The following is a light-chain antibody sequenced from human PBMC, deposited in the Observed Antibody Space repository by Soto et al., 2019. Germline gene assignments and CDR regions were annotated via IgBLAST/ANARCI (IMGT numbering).Light chain of an antibody. CDR1: QGISSY. J-gene: IGKJ1*01. CDR2: AAS. CDR3: HQYDSSPWT. Sequence: DIQLTQSPSFLSASVGDRVTITCRASQGISSYLAWYQQKPGKAPKLLIYAASTLQSGVPSRFSGSGSGTEFTLTISSLQPEDFAVYYCHQYDSSPWTFGQGTKVEI. V-gene: IGKV1-9*01.